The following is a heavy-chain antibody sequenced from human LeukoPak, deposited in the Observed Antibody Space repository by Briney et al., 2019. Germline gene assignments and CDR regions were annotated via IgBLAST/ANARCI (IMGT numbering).Heavy chain of an antibody. V-gene: IGHV3-30*18. CDR1: GFAFSSYG. J-gene: IGHJ6*02. CDR2: ISDEGSNK. CDR3: AKEVLITFGGVIVIGGMDV. Sequence: AGGSLRLSCAASGFAFSSYGMHWVRQAPGKGLEWVAIISDEGSNKNYADSVKGRFTISRDNSKNTLYLQMNSLTAEDTAVYYCAKEVLITFGGVIVIGGMDVWGQGTTVTVSS. D-gene: IGHD3-16*02.